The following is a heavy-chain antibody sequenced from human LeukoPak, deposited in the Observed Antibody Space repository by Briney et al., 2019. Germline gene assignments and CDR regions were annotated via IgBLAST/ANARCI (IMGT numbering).Heavy chain of an antibody. CDR1: GFTPSGHW. CDR2: INQGGSDK. D-gene: IGHD1-14*01. CDR3: TRDRSRAEDD. V-gene: IGHV3-7*01. J-gene: IGHJ4*02. Sequence: PGGSLRLSCAASGFTPSGHWMSWVRQAPGKGLEWVANINQGGSDKYYVDSVKGRFTISRDNANNLLYLQMNSLRGEDTAVYYCTRDRSRAEDDWGQGTLVTVSS.